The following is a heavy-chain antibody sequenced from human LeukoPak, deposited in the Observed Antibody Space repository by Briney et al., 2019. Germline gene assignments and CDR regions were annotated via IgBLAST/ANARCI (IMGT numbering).Heavy chain of an antibody. V-gene: IGHV3-74*01. CDR1: GFTFSSYW. J-gene: IGHJ6*02. CDR2: INSDGSST. Sequence: GGSLRLSCAASGFTFSSYWMHWVRHAPGKGLVWVSRINSDGSSTSYADSVKGRFTISRDNAKNTLYLQMNSLRAEDTAVYYCARLLYYYYGMDVWGQGATVTVSS. CDR3: ARLLYYYYGMDV.